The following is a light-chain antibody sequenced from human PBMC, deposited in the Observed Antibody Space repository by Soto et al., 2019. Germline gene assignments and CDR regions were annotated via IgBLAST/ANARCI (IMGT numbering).Light chain of an antibody. V-gene: IGKV3-15*01. CDR2: GGV. J-gene: IGKJ1*01. CDR1: QSVSSN. Sequence: EILFTQSHAPLSVSPGERATLSCRASQSVSSNLDWYPQKPGKAPRLLIYGGVPRETGVPAQFSCSGAGTECTRTISSLQSEDFEVDYCQRYNDWTETFGQGTQVDIK. CDR3: QRYNDWTET.